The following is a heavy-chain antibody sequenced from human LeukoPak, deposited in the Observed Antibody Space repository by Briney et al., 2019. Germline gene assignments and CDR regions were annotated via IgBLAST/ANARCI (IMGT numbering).Heavy chain of an antibody. CDR3: TREIGEVDAGGFQH. Sequence: QPGGSLRLSCAASGFTSSGYWMHWVRQPPGEGLAWVSCINSEGSSTHYADSVKGRFTISRDNAKNTLFLQMNSLRAEDTALYYCTREIGEVDAGGFQHWGLGTQVIVSS. CDR1: GFTSSGYW. CDR2: INSEGSST. V-gene: IGHV3-74*01. D-gene: IGHD3-16*01. J-gene: IGHJ1*01.